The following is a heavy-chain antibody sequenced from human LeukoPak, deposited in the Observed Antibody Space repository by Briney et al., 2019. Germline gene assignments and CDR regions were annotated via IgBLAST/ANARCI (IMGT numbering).Heavy chain of an antibody. CDR1: GGTFSSYA. CDR3: ARASGYYDSSGYYPPGYYYYMDV. CDR2: IIPIFGTA. V-gene: IGHV1-69*06. Sequence: SVKVSCKASGGTFSSYAISWVRQAPGQGLEWMGGIIPIFGTANYAQKFQGRVTITADKSTSTAYMELSSLRSEDTAVYYCARASGYYDSSGYYPPGYYYYMDVWGKGTTVTVPS. J-gene: IGHJ6*03. D-gene: IGHD3-22*01.